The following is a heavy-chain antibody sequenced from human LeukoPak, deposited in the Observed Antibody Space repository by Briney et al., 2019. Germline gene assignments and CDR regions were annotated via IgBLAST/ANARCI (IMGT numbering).Heavy chain of an antibody. CDR1: GFTFSSSTFGSYT. CDR3: ARDLDYSTGFDY. CDR2: ISSTGTYI. Sequence: GGSLRLSCATSGFTFSSSTFGSYTMNWVRQAPGTGLEWVSSISSTGTYIYYTDSVRGRFTISRDIANSLLYLQMNSLRADDTAVYYCARDLDYSTGFDYWGQGTLVTVSS. J-gene: IGHJ4*02. V-gene: IGHV3-21*01. D-gene: IGHD4-11*01.